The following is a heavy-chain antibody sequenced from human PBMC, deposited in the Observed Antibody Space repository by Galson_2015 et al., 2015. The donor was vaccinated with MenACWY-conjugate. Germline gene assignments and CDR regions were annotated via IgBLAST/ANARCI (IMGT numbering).Heavy chain of an antibody. CDR3: ARIPAWDSGSYFWFDP. J-gene: IGHJ5*02. V-gene: IGHV4-59*01. D-gene: IGHD3-10*01. Sequence: SETLSLTCTISGGSISSYYWSWIRQPPGKGLEWIGYIYYSGSTNYNPSLKRRVTISVDTSKNQFSLKLRSVTAADTAVYYCARIPAWDSGSYFWFDPWGQGTLVTVSS. CDR1: GGSISSYY. CDR2: IYYSGST.